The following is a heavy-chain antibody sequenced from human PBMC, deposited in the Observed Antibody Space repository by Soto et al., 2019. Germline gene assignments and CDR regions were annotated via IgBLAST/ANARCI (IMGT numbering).Heavy chain of an antibody. CDR1: GFTFIRYW. CDR3: ARGWIGDLNDAFDI. D-gene: IGHD2-2*03. J-gene: IGHJ3*02. V-gene: IGHV3-74*01. Sequence: GWSLRLSCASSGFTFIRYWMHWVRQAPGKGLVWVSRINIYGSSTDYADSVKGRFTISRDNAKNTLYLQMNSLRVEDTAVYYCARGWIGDLNDAFDIWGQGTMVTVSS. CDR2: INIYGSST.